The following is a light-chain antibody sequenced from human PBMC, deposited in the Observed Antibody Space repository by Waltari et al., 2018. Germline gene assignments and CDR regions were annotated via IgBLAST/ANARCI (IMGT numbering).Light chain of an antibody. J-gene: IGKJ5*01. Sequence: EIVLTQSPGTLSLSPGERATLSCRASQSVSSSYLAWYQQKPGQAPRLLIYGASSRATGIPDRFSGSGSGTDFTLTISSLQPEDFATYYCQQCLTYPQAFGQGTRLEIK. CDR1: QSVSSSY. CDR3: QQCLTYPQA. CDR2: GAS. V-gene: IGKV3-20*01.